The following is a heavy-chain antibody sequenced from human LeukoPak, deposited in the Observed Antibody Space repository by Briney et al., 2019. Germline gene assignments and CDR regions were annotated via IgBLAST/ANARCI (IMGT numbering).Heavy chain of an antibody. CDR3: ARGNIPAEGGGIDY. J-gene: IGHJ4*02. D-gene: IGHD3-16*01. V-gene: IGHV1-69*13. CDR2: IIPIFGTA. CDR1: GGTFSSYA. Sequence: GASVKVSCKASGGTFSSYAISWVRQATGQGLEWMGGIIPIFGTANYAQKFQGRVTITADESTSTAYMELSSLRSEDTAVYYCARGNIPAEGGGIDYWGQGTLVTVSS.